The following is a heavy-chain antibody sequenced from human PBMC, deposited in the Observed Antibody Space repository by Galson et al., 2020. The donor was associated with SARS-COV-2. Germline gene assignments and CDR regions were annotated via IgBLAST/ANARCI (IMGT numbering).Heavy chain of an antibody. CDR1: GFTLSRFA. D-gene: IGHD6-19*01. CDR2: ISYDGSNG. Sequence: GGSLRLSCAASGFTLSRFAMHWVRQAPGKGLEWVAVISYDGSNGNYADSVKGRFTASRDNSQNTVYLQLNSLRAEDTAVYYCARARVTYNPQSSVDYWGQGTLVTVSS. V-gene: IGHV3-30*04. J-gene: IGHJ4*02. CDR3: ARARVTYNPQSSVDY.